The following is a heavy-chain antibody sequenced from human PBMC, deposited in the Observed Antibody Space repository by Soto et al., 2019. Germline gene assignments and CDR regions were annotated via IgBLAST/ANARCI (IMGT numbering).Heavy chain of an antibody. CDR2: ISHSGST. CDR1: GGSISSAAYY. CDR3: AREYTYGSNFFDC. V-gene: IGHV4-31*03. D-gene: IGHD5-18*01. Sequence: QVQLQESGPGLVKPSQTLSLTCTVSGGSISSAAYYWSWIRQHPGKGLEWIGYISHSGSTYYNPSLKSRVIISVDTSKNQFSLSLTSVTAADTAVYYFAREYTYGSNFFDCWGQGALFSVSS. J-gene: IGHJ4*02.